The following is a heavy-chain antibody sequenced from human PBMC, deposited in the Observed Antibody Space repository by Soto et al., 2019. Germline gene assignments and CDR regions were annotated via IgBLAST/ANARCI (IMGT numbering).Heavy chain of an antibody. Sequence: QVQLVQSGAEVKKPGSSVTVSCKASGDTFGNSAISWVRQAPGQGLEWMGGIMPIFPTPDYAQKFQGRVTITADEPTSTACMKWASMISESRAVYYCARDKDCHAIGGSYYYGMGVWGQRTTVTV. V-gene: IGHV1-69*12. D-gene: IGHD1-26*01. J-gene: IGHJ6*02. CDR3: ARDKDCHAIGGSYYYGMGV. CDR1: GDTFGNSA. CDR2: IMPIFPTP.